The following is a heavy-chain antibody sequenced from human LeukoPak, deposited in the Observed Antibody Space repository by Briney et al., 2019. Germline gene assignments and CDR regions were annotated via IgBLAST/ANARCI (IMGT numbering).Heavy chain of an antibody. CDR2: IYYSAST. D-gene: IGHD3-22*01. CDR1: GGSISSYY. V-gene: IGHV4-59*01. CDR3: ARVTYYYDTSGPNGYFDL. J-gene: IGHJ2*01. Sequence: KSSETLSLTCTVSGGSISSYYWGWIRQSPEKGLECIGYIYYSASTYYNPSLKSRVTLSVDTSRNQFSLKLTSVTAADTAVYYCARVTYYYDTSGPNGYFDLWGRGTLVTVSS.